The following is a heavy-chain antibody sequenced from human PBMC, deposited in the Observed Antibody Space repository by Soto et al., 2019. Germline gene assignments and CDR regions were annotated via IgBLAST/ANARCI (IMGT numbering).Heavy chain of an antibody. Sequence: GAEVKVSCKSSGGTFSSYAISWVRQAPGQGLEWMGGINPIFGTANYAQKFQGRVTITGDTSTSTAYMELSSLRSEDTAVYYCARTNGDLAWYFDSWCRGTLVSVSS. CDR3: ARTNGDLAWYFDS. D-gene: IGHD4-17*01. V-gene: IGHV1-69*06. CDR1: GGTFSSYA. CDR2: INPIFGTA. J-gene: IGHJ5*01.